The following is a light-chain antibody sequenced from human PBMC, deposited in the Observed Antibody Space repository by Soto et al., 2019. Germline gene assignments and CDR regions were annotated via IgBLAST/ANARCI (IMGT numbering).Light chain of an antibody. CDR1: QSVRSN. Sequence: EILMTQSPATLSVSPGESATLSCRASQSVRSNLAWYQQKPGQAPRLLIYGASTRATGIPARFSGSGSGTEYTLTISGLQSEDFAVYYCHQYNIWPPLLFGGGTKVDIK. CDR2: GAS. V-gene: IGKV3-15*01. J-gene: IGKJ4*01. CDR3: HQYNIWPPLL.